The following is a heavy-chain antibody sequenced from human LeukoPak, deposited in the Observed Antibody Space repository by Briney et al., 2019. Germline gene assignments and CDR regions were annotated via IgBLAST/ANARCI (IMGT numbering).Heavy chain of an antibody. Sequence: ASVKVSCKASGYTFTSYYMHWVRQAPGQGLEWMGIFNPSGGSTSYAQKFQGRVTMTRDTSTSTVYMELSSLRSEDTAVYYCARSHTAMVLVYWGQGTLVTVSS. V-gene: IGHV1-46*01. D-gene: IGHD5-18*01. J-gene: IGHJ4*02. CDR3: ARSHTAMVLVY. CDR1: GYTFTSYY. CDR2: FNPSGGST.